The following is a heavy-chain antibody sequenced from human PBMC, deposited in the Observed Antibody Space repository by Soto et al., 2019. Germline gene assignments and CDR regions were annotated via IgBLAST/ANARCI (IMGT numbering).Heavy chain of an antibody. V-gene: IGHV3-23*01. Sequence: PGGSLRLSCAASGFTFRSYAMSWVRQAPGKGLEWVSTISGSGDSTYHADSVKGRFTISRDNSKNTLYLQMNSLRAEDTAVYYCANGIVTFDYWGQGTLVTVSS. CDR1: GFTFRSYA. D-gene: IGHD1-1*01. J-gene: IGHJ4*02. CDR2: ISGSGDST. CDR3: ANGIVTFDY.